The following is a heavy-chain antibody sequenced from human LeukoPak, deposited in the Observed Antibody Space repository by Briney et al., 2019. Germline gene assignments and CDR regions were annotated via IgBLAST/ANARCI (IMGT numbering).Heavy chain of an antibody. CDR1: GYTFTSHD. D-gene: IGHD6-19*01. J-gene: IGHJ4*02. Sequence: GASVKVSCKASGYTFTSHDINWVRQATGQGLEWMGWINPNSGGTNYAQKFQGRVTMTRDTSISTAYMELSRLRSDDTAVYYCASPRGYSSGWYFFDYWGQGTLVTVSS. CDR2: INPNSGGT. V-gene: IGHV1-2*02. CDR3: ASPRGYSSGWYFFDY.